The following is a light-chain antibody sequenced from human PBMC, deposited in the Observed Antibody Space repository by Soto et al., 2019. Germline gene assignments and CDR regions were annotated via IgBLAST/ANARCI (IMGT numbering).Light chain of an antibody. CDR2: GAS. CDR3: QQRSIWPLT. J-gene: IGKJ5*01. V-gene: IGKV3-11*01. Sequence: EIVFTQSPATLSLSPGEGATLSCRASQSVSSYLAWYQQKPGQAPRLLIYGASSRATGIPARFSGSGSGTDFTLTISSLEAEDFAVYYCQQRSIWPLTFGQGTRLEIK. CDR1: QSVSSY.